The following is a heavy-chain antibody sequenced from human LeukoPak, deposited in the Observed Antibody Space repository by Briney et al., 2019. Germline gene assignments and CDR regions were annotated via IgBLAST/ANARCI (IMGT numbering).Heavy chain of an antibody. CDR1: GGSFRGYY. CDR3: ARGKRRYSSSWYIGNYFDY. D-gene: IGHD6-13*01. J-gene: IGHJ4*02. CDR2: INHSGST. Sequence: SETLSPTCAVYGGSFRGYYWSSIRQPPGKGPEWIGEINHSGSTNYNPSLKSRVTISVDTSKNQFSLKLSSVTAADTAVYYCARGKRRYSSSWYIGNYFDYWGQGTLVTVSS. V-gene: IGHV4-34*01.